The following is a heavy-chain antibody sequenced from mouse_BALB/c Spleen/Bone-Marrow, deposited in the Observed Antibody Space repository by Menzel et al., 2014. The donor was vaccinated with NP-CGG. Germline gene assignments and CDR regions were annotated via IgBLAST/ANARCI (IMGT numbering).Heavy chain of an antibody. CDR1: GYSFTGYF. D-gene: IGHD1-1*01. Sequence: EVQLVESGPELVKPGASVKISRKASGYSFTGYFMNWVMQSHGKSLEWIGRINPYNGDTFYNQRFKGKATLTVDKSSSTAHMELRSLASEDSAVYYCARSGYYGSSYFNYWGQGTTLTVSS. CDR2: INPYNGDT. J-gene: IGHJ2*01. CDR3: ARSGYYGSSYFNY. V-gene: IGHV1-20*02.